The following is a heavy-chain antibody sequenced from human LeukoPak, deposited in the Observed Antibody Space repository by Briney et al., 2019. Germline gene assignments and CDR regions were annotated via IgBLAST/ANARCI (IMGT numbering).Heavy chain of an antibody. J-gene: IGHJ1*01. V-gene: IGHV4-59*01. CDR2: IHYSGST. D-gene: IGHD3-22*01. Sequence: PSETLSLTCSGSGGSISSYYWSWIRQPPGKGLDWIGYIHYSGSTNYNPSRKSRVSISVDTSKHQFSLKLSSVTAVDTAVYSCEGGVDYYDSSGPWGQGPLVTVSS. CDR1: GGSISSYY. CDR3: EGGVDYYDSSGP.